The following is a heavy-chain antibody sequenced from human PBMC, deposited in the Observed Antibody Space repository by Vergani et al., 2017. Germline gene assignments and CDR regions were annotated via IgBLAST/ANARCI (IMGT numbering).Heavy chain of an antibody. CDR3: ARCFRDEGMIYGGTVENWFDP. CDR1: GGSITYGAFY. J-gene: IGHJ5*02. Sequence: QLHQQESGPGLVKPSETLSLTCTVSGGSITYGAFYWGWIRQSPGKGLEWIGSIYYSENKFYNPSLESRVTLSIDTTKNQFSLKLKSVTAADTAVYYCARCFRDEGMIYGGTVENWFDPWGQGTLVTVSS. CDR2: IYYSENK. D-gene: IGHD3-22*01. V-gene: IGHV4-39*01.